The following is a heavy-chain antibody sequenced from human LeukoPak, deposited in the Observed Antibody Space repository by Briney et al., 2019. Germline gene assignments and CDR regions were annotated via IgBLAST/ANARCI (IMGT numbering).Heavy chain of an antibody. V-gene: IGHV3-33*01. CDR1: GFTFSSYV. CDR3: ARDKAVAGLDAFDI. Sequence: PGGSLRLSCAASGFTFSSYVMHWVRQAPGKGLEWVALIWYDGSKKYYGDFVRGRFTISRDNSKNTLYLEMNSLRAEDTAMYYCARDKAVAGLDAFDIWGQGTMVIVSS. D-gene: IGHD6-19*01. CDR2: IWYDGSKK. J-gene: IGHJ3*02.